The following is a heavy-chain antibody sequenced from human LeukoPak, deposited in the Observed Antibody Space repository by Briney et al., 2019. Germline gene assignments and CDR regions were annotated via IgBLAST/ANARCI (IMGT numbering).Heavy chain of an antibody. D-gene: IGHD4-23*01. J-gene: IGHJ5*02. CDR3: ARSYGGSWFDP. CDR2: IYYSGST. V-gene: IGHV4-61*08. Sequence: SETLSLTCTVSGGSISSGGYYWSWIRQPPGKGLEWIGYIYYSGSTNYNPSLKSRVTISVDTSKNQFSLKLSSVTAADTAVYYCARSYGGSWFDPWGQGTLVTVSS. CDR1: GGSISSGGYY.